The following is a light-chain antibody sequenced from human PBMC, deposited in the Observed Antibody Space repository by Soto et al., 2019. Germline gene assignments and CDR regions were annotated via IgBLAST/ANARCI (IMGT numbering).Light chain of an antibody. Sequence: SYELTQPPSVPVAPGQTVRITCGGNNIGAYSVYWYQQKPGQAPVLVVYDDTNRPSGIPGRFSGSNSGNTATLTISSVEDGDEAAYYCQVWDSDSDPSYVFGGGTKVTVL. V-gene: IGLV3-21*02. CDR2: DDT. CDR1: NIGAYS. CDR3: QVWDSDSDPSYV. J-gene: IGLJ1*01.